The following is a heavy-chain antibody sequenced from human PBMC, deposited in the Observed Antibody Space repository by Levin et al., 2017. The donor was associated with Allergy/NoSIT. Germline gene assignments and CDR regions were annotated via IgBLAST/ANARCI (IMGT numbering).Heavy chain of an antibody. CDR3: ARDRGLGFGETTHILDY. Sequence: QSGGSLRLFCAASGFTFSSYAMHWVRQAPGKGLEWVAVISYDGSNKYYADSVKGRFTISRDNSKNTLYLQMNSLRAEDTAVYYCARDRGLGFGETTHILDYWGQGTLVTVSS. CDR1: GFTFSSYA. J-gene: IGHJ4*02. V-gene: IGHV3-30-3*01. D-gene: IGHD3-10*01. CDR2: ISYDGSNK.